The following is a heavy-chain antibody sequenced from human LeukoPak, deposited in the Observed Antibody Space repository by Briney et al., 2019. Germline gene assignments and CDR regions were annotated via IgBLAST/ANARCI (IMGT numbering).Heavy chain of an antibody. CDR2: ISGSGGST. V-gene: IGHV3-23*01. CDR1: GFTFSSYA. J-gene: IGHJ4*02. CDR3: AIVPSMVRGVAFDY. Sequence: PGGSLRLSCAASGFTFSSYAMSWVRQAPGKGLEWVSAISGSGGSTYYADSVKGRFTISRDNSKNTLYLQMNSLRAEDTAVYYCAIVPSMVRGVAFDYWGQGTLVTVSS. D-gene: IGHD3-10*01.